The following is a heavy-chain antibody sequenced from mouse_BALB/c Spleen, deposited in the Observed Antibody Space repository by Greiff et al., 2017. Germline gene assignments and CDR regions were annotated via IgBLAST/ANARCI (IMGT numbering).Heavy chain of an antibody. CDR2: IYPYNGGT. J-gene: IGHJ3*01. CDR3: ARSYGNYWFAY. Sequence: VQLQQSGPELVKPGASVKISCKASGYTFTDYNMHWVKQSHGKSLEWIGYIYPYNGGTGYNQKFKSKATLTVDNSSSTAYMELRSLTSEDSAVYYCARSYGNYWFAYWGQGTLVTVSA. CDR1: GYTFTDYN. D-gene: IGHD2-10*02. V-gene: IGHV1S29*02.